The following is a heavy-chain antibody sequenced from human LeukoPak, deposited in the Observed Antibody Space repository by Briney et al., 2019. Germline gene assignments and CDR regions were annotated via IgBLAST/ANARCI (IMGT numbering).Heavy chain of an antibody. CDR1: GYTFTSYG. CDR2: ISAYNGNT. CDR3: ASRTGGNWFDP. Sequence: ASVKVSCKASGYTFTSYGISWVRQAPGQGVEGMGWISAYNGNTNFAQKLQGRVTMTPDTSTSTAYMELRSLRSDDTAVYYCASRTGGNWFDPWGQGILVTVSS. J-gene: IGHJ5*02. D-gene: IGHD7-27*01. V-gene: IGHV1-18*01.